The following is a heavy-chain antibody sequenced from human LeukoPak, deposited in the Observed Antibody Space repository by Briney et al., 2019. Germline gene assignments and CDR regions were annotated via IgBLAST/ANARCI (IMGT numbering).Heavy chain of an antibody. Sequence: GGSLRLSCAAYGFTLRDYYMSWIRQAPGKGLEWISYMSSTGNTIYYAESVKGRFTVSRDNANNSMSLQMTSLRAEDTAVYYCARSSSYFTYFDLWGRDTLVTVSS. V-gene: IGHV3-11*04. CDR1: GFTLRDYY. D-gene: IGHD2/OR15-2a*01. J-gene: IGHJ2*01. CDR2: MSSTGNTI. CDR3: ARSSSYFTYFDL.